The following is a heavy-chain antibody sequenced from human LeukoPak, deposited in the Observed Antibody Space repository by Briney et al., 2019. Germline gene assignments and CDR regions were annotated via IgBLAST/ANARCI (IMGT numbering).Heavy chain of an antibody. V-gene: IGHV3-53*01. D-gene: IGHD6-19*01. CDR3: ARDYGVAEGY. Sequence: TGGSLRLSCAASGFTVSSNYMSWVRQAPGTGLEWVSVIYSGGSTYYADSVKGRFTISRDNSKNTLYLQMNSLRAEDAAVYYCARDYGVAEGYWGQGTLVTVSS. J-gene: IGHJ4*02. CDR2: IYSGGST. CDR1: GFTVSSNY.